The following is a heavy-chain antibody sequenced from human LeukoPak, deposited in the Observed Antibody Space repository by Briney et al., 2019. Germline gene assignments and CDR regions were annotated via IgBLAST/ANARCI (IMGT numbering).Heavy chain of an antibody. Sequence: ASVKVSCKVSGYTLTELSMHWVRQAPGKGLEWMGGFDPEDGETIYAQKFQGRVTMTEDTSTDTAYMELSSLRSEDTAVYYCATVYMVRGVISYFHYWGQGTLVTVSS. CDR1: GYTLTELS. V-gene: IGHV1-24*01. D-gene: IGHD3-10*01. J-gene: IGHJ4*02. CDR3: ATVYMVRGVISYFHY. CDR2: FDPEDGET.